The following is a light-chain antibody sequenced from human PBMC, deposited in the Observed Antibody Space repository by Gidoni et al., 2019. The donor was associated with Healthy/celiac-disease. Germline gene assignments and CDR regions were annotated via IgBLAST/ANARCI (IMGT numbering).Light chain of an antibody. CDR2: WAS. CDR1: QSVLYSSNNKNY. J-gene: IGKJ4*01. V-gene: IGKV4-1*01. CDR3: QQYYSTPLT. Sequence: IVMTPSPDSLALSLGERATINCKSSQSVLYSSNNKNYLAWYQQKPGQPPKLLIYWASTREAGVPDRFSGSGSGKDFNLTIRSLKAEDVAVYYCQQYYSTPLTFGGXTKVEIK.